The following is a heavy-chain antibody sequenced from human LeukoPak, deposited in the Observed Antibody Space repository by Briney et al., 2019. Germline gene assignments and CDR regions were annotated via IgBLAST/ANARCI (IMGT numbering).Heavy chain of an antibody. D-gene: IGHD2-2*01. Sequence: SETLSLTCTVSGGSISSYYWSWIRQPPGKGLEWIGYIYYSGSTNYNPSLKSRVTISVDTSKNQFSLKLSSVTAADTAVYYCARGVVVVPAAIDWFDPWGQGTLVTVSS. V-gene: IGHV4-59*01. CDR2: IYYSGST. CDR3: ARGVVVVPAAIDWFDP. J-gene: IGHJ5*02. CDR1: GGSISSYY.